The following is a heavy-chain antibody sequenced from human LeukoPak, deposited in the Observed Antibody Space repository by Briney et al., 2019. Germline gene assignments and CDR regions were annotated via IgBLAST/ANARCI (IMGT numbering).Heavy chain of an antibody. J-gene: IGHJ5*02. D-gene: IGHD1-7*01. CDR1: GFTFDDYA. V-gene: IGHV3-9*01. CDR3: ARENWNYGTWFDP. CDR2: ISWNSGGI. Sequence: PGGSLRLSCAASGFTFDDYAMHWVRQAPGKGLEWVSGISWNSGGIGYADSVKGRFTISRDNAKNSLYLQMNSLRAEDTALYYCARENWNYGTWFDPWGQGTLVTVSS.